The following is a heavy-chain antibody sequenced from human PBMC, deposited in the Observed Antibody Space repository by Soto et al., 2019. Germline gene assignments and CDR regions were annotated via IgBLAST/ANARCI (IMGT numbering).Heavy chain of an antibody. CDR2: IYYSENT. V-gene: IGHV4-30-4*01. J-gene: IGHJ4*02. CDR1: GVSISSGDYY. Sequence: SETLSLTCTVSGVSISSGDYYWSWIRQTPGKGLEWIGYIYYSENTYYNPSLKSRVAISGDTSKNQFSLRLSPVTAADTAVYYCARARDFDGILDYWGQGTLVTVSS. D-gene: IGHD3-3*01. CDR3: ARARDFDGILDY.